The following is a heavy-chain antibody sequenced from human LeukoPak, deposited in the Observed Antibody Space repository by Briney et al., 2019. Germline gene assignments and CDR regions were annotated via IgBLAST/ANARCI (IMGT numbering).Heavy chain of an antibody. J-gene: IGHJ4*02. Sequence: EGSVKVSCKASGYTFTGYYMHWVRQATGQGLEWMGWMNPNSGNTGYAQKFQGRVTMTRNTSISTAYMELSSLRSEDTAVYYCARSQPRYCSGGSCYCDYWGQGTLVTVSS. D-gene: IGHD2-15*01. V-gene: IGHV1-8*02. CDR1: GYTFTGYY. CDR3: ARSQPRYCSGGSCYCDY. CDR2: MNPNSGNT.